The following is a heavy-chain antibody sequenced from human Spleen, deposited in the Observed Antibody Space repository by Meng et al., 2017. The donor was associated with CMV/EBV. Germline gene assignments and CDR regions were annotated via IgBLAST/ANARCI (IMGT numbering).Heavy chain of an antibody. V-gene: IGHV3-33*06. CDR3: AKAPQYSSQSSMDV. Sequence: GESLKISCAASGFTFSSYAMSWVRQAPGKGLEWVAVIWYDGSNKYYADSVKGRFTISRDNSKNTLYLQMNSLRAEDTAVYYCAKAPQYSSQSSMDVWGQGTTVTVSS. J-gene: IGHJ6*02. CDR1: GFTFSSYA. D-gene: IGHD6-6*01. CDR2: IWYDGSNK.